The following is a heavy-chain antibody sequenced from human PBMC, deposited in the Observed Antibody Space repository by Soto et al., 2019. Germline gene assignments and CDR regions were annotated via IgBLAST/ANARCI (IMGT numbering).Heavy chain of an antibody. CDR2: ISGSGGST. CDR3: AKDLSPLWLNDY. J-gene: IGHJ4*02. D-gene: IGHD3-10*01. CDR1: GFTFSSYP. V-gene: IGHV3-23*01. Sequence: GGSLRLSCAASGFTFSSYPMSWVRQAPGKGLEWVSAISGSGGSTYYADSVKGRFTISRDNSKNTLYLQMNSLRAEDTAVYYCAKDLSPLWLNDYWGQGTLVTVSS.